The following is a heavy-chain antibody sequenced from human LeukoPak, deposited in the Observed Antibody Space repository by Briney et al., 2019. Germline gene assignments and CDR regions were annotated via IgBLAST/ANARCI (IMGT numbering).Heavy chain of an antibody. CDR2: IYTSGST. Sequence: SETLSLTCTVSGGSISSGSYYWSWIRQPAGKGLEWIGRIYTSGSTNYNPSLKSRVTISVDTSKNQFSLKLSSVTAADTAMYYCARDSADSMIWGQGTLVTVSS. V-gene: IGHV4-61*02. CDR3: ARDSADSMI. D-gene: IGHD3-16*01. J-gene: IGHJ4*02. CDR1: GGSISSGSYY.